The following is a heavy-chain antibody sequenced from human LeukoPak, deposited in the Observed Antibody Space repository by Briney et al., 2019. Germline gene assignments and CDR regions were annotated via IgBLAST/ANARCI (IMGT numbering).Heavy chain of an antibody. CDR2: IYYSGST. D-gene: IGHD4-23*01. J-gene: IGHJ6*03. V-gene: IGHV4-59*08. CDR1: GGSISSYY. CDR3: ARSTSRLYGGNPVAYYYYYYMDV. Sequence: SETLSLTCTVSGGSISSYYWSWIRQPPGKGLEWIGYIYYSGSTNYNPSLKSRVTISVDTSKNQFSLKLSSVTAADTAVYYCARSTSRLYGGNPVAYYYYYYMDVWGKGTTVTISS.